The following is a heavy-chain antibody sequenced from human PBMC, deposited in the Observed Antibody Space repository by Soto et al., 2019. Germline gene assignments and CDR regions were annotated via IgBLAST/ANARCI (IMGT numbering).Heavy chain of an antibody. CDR1: GFTFSNAW. CDR3: AGGYDSSGYGDPFKHYYYYGMDV. J-gene: IGHJ6*02. CDR2: IKSKTDGGTT. D-gene: IGHD3-22*01. V-gene: IGHV3-15*07. Sequence: EVQLVESGGGLVKPGGSLRLSCAASGFTFSNAWMNWVRQAPGKGLEWVGRIKSKTDGGTTDYAAPVKGRFTISRDDSKNTLYLQMNSLKTEDTAVYYCAGGYDSSGYGDPFKHYYYYGMDVWGQGTTVTVSS.